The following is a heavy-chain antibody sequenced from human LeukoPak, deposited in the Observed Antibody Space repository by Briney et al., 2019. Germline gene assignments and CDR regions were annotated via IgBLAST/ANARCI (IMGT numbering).Heavy chain of an antibody. CDR3: ARLPSVTTSFDY. Sequence: PSETLSLTCTVSGGSISSYYWSRIRQPPGKGLEWIGYIYYSGSTNYNPSLKSRVTISVDTSKNQFSLKLSSVTAADTAVYYCARLPSVTTSFDYWGQGTLVTVSS. CDR1: GGSISSYY. D-gene: IGHD4-17*01. V-gene: IGHV4-59*08. CDR2: IYYSGST. J-gene: IGHJ4*02.